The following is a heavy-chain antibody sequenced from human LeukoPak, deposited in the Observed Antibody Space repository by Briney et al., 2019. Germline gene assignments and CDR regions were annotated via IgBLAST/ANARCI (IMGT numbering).Heavy chain of an antibody. J-gene: IGHJ5*02. Sequence: GGSLRLSCAASGLTFSSYSMNWVRQAPGKGLEWVSYISSSSSIISYADSVKGRFTISRDNAKNSLYLQMNSRRDEDTAVYYCARTVIAVAANWFDPWGQGTLVTVSS. CDR3: ARTVIAVAANWFDP. CDR2: ISSSSSII. CDR1: GLTFSSYS. V-gene: IGHV3-48*02. D-gene: IGHD6-19*01.